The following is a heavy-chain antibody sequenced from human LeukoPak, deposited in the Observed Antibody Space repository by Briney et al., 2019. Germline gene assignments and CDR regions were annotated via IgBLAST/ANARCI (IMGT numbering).Heavy chain of an antibody. CDR2: IRSKPQSYAT. D-gene: IGHD1-26*01. J-gene: IGHJ4*02. V-gene: IGHV3-73*01. CDR3: TRVGPSTVVDY. Sequence: PGGSLRLSCAASGFTFSDSAIHWVRLASGKGLEWVGRIRSKPQSYATAYDESLKGRFTISRDDSKNTAYLQMSSLKIEDTAVYYCTRVGPSTVVDYWGQGTQVTVSS. CDR1: GFTFSDSA.